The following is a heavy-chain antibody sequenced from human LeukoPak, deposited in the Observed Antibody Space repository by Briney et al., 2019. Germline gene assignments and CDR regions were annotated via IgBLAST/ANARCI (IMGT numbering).Heavy chain of an antibody. CDR3: APTYSYTGGGYDY. V-gene: IGHV4-39*01. Sequence: SETLSLTCTVSGGSISGSSYHWGWIRQPPGKGLEWIGSINYRGHTYYNPSLESRVTISVDTSKNQFSLKMSSVTAADTALYYCAPTYSYTGGGYDYWGQGTLVTVSS. J-gene: IGHJ4*02. CDR2: INYRGHT. CDR1: GGSISGSSYH. D-gene: IGHD3-16*02.